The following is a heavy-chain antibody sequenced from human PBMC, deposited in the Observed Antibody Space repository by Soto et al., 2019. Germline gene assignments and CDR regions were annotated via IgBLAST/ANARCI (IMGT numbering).Heavy chain of an antibody. D-gene: IGHD2-21*01. J-gene: IGHJ4*02. V-gene: IGHV2-70*01. Sequence: SGPTLVNPTQTLTLTCTFSDFSLSTLGTCVTWIRQPPGKALEWLALINWDNNEYYNPSLKTRLTISRDTSKNQVVLTMTYVDPVDTATYYCARIPHYSDSYYMDYWGQGTLVTVSS. CDR1: DFSLSTLGTC. CDR3: ARIPHYSDSYYMDY. CDR2: INWDNNE.